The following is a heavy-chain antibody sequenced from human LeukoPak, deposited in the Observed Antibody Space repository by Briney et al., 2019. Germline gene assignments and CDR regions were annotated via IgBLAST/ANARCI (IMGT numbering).Heavy chain of an antibody. CDR3: ARVVVPGWFDP. CDR2: NSGST. CDR1: GGSISNSNSY. V-gene: IGHV4-39*07. Sequence: SETLSLTCTVSGGSISNSNSYWGWIRQSPGKGLEWIANNSGSTYYNPSLKSRLTISVDTSKNQFSLKLSSVTAADTAVYYCARVVVPGWFDPWGQGTLVTVSS. D-gene: IGHD2-15*01. J-gene: IGHJ5*02.